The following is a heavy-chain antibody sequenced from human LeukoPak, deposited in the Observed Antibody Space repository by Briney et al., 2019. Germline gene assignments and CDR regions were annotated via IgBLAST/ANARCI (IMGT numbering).Heavy chain of an antibody. D-gene: IGHD6-19*01. CDR2: IIPIFGTA. V-gene: IGHV1-69*05. Sequence: SVKVSCKASGGTFSSYAISWVRQAPGQGLEWMGGIIPIFGTANYAQKFQGRVTITMDESTSTAYMELSSLRSEDTAVYYCARAPVGAGHIDYWGQGTLVTVSS. CDR1: GGTFSSYA. CDR3: ARAPVGAGHIDY. J-gene: IGHJ4*02.